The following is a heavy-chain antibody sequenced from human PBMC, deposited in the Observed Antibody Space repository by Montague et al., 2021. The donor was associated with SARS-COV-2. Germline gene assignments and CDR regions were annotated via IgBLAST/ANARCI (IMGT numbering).Heavy chain of an antibody. CDR2: IHYSGIT. V-gene: IGHV4-39*01. CDR3: ARHLAISGPAAVSDY. D-gene: IGHD2-2*01. J-gene: IGHJ4*02. CDR1: GDSIRSGNFY. Sequence: SETLSLTCTVSGDSIRSGNFYWGWIRQPPGKGLEWVGTIHYSGITYYNPSLNSRVTISVDTSRNQFSLKLSSVTAADTAIYYCARHLAISGPAAVSDYWGQGTLVTVSS.